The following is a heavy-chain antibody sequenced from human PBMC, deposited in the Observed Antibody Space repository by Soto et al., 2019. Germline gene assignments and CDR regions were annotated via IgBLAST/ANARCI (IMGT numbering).Heavy chain of an antibody. V-gene: IGHV3-21*01. J-gene: IGHJ4*02. CDR3: ARKTDSGSYERHVYFDY. CDR2: ISSSSSYI. CDR1: GFTFSSYS. D-gene: IGHD1-26*01. Sequence: EVQLVESGGGLVKPGGSLRLSCAASGFTFSSYSMNWVRQAPGKGLEWVSSISSSSSYIYYADSVKGRFTISRDNAKNSLYLQMNDLRAEETAMYYCARKTDSGSYERHVYFDYWGQGTLVTVSS.